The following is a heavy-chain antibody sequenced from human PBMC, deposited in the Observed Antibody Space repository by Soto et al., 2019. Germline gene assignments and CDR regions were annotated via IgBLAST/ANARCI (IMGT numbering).Heavy chain of an antibody. CDR1: GYTFTSYG. D-gene: IGHD3-3*01. CDR3: ARHRSWKRTYYDFWSGYSKFDY. CDR2: ISAYNGNT. V-gene: IGHV1-18*01. Sequence: ASVKVSCKASGYTFTSYGISWVRQAPGQGLEWMGWISAYNGNTNYAQKLQGRVTMTTDTSTSTAYMELRSLRSDDTAVYYCARHRSWKRTYYDFWSGYSKFDYWGQGTLVTVSS. J-gene: IGHJ4*02.